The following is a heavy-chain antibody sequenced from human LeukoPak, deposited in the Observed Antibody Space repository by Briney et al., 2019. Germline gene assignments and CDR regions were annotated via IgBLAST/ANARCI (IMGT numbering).Heavy chain of an antibody. CDR3: ARQRGCSSTSCYRFDY. V-gene: IGHV4-38-2*01. J-gene: IGHJ4*02. CDR2: IYHSGST. D-gene: IGHD2-2*01. Sequence: SETLSLTCAVSGYSISSGYYWGWIRQPPGKGLEWIGSIYHSGSTYYNPSLKSRVTISVDTSKNQFSLKLSSVTAADTAAYYCARQRGCSSTSCYRFDYWGQGTLVTVSS. CDR1: GYSISSGYY.